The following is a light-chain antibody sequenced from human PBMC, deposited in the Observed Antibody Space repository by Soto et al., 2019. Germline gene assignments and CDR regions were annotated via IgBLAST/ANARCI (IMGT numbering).Light chain of an antibody. CDR1: QSVTKW. CDR3: QHYNGHSTWS. V-gene: IGKV1-5*01. CDR2: DAS. Sequence: DIQMTQSPSTLSASVGDRVTLTCRASQSVTKWVAWYQQRPGQAPKVLIWDASSLQRGVPSRFSGSGYGTEFTLTISSLQPDDFATYYCQHYNGHSTWSFGQGTKVVIK. J-gene: IGKJ1*01.